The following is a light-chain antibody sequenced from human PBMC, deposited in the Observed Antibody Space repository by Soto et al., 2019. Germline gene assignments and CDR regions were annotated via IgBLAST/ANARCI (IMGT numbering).Light chain of an antibody. V-gene: IGKV3-15*01. CDR1: QGVTTN. CDR3: QQHNNWPPWT. J-gene: IGKJ1*01. CDR2: DVS. Sequence: LMTQSPATISVYPGAIANLSRSAGQGVTTNFAWYQQKSGQSPRLLIYDVSIRATGVPARFSATGSGTEFTLTISSLQSEDFAVYYCQQHNNWPPWTCGQGTKGDLK.